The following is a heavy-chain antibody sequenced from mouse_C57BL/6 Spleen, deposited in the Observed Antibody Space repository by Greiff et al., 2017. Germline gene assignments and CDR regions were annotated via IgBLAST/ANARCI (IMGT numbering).Heavy chain of an antibody. D-gene: IGHD2-2*01. V-gene: IGHV14-2*01. J-gene: IGHJ4*01. CDR3: ARGGGYGYDGNYYAMDY. CDR1: GFNIKDYY. CDR2: IDPEDGET. Sequence: VHVKQSGAELVKPGASVKLSCTASGFNIKDYYMHWVKQRTEQGLEWIGRIDPEDGETKYAPKFQGKATITADTSSNTAYLQLSSLTSEDTAVYYCARGGGYGYDGNYYAMDYWGQGTSVTVST.